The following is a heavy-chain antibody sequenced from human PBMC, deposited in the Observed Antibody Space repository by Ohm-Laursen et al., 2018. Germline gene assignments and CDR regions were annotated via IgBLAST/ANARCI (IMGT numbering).Heavy chain of an antibody. CDR1: GFTFDDYA. V-gene: IGHV3-9*01. J-gene: IGHJ4*02. D-gene: IGHD1-26*01. CDR3: ATSGE. CDR2: ISWNSGSI. Sequence: SLRLSCTASGFTFDDYAMHWVRQAPGKGLEWVSGISWNSGSIGYADSVKGRFTISRDNAKNSLYLQMNSLRAEDTALYYCATSGEWGQGTLVTVSS.